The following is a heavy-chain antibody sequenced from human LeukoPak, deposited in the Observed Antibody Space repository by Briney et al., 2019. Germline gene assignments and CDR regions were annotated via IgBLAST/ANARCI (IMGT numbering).Heavy chain of an antibody. V-gene: IGHV3-7*01. Sequence: PGGSLRLSCAASGLTFSSYWMSWVRQAPGKGLEWVANIKQDESEKYYVDSVKGRFTISRDNAKNSLYLQMNNLGAEDTAVYYCAKDRIVGANYLGYGMDVWGQGTTVTVSS. J-gene: IGHJ6*02. CDR2: IKQDESEK. CDR3: AKDRIVGANYLGYGMDV. CDR1: GLTFSSYW. D-gene: IGHD1-26*01.